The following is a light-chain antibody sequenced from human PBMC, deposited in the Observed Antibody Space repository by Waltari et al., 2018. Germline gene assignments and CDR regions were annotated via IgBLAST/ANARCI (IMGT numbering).Light chain of an antibody. V-gene: IGLV2-23*02. CDR2: DVS. CDR3: FSYAGSNSFA. Sequence: QSALTQPASVSGSPGQSITVSCIRTSNDFGSYNFVSWFQQHPGRAPKLMIYDVSERPLGFSNRFSGSKSGNTASLTISGLQAEDEADYYCFSYAGSNSFAFGGGTRVTVL. J-gene: IGLJ2*01. CDR1: SNDFGSYNF.